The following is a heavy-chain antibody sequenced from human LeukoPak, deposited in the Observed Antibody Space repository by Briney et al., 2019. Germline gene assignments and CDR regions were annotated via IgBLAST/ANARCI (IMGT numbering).Heavy chain of an antibody. CDR2: IIPIFGTA. Sequence: EASVKVSCXASGGTFSSYAISWVRQAPGQGLEWMGGIIPIFGTANYAQKFQGRVTNTTDESTSTAYMELSSLRSEDTAVYYCARAAGLWSYYFDYWGQGTLVTVSS. CDR1: GGTFSSYA. CDR3: ARAAGLWSYYFDY. J-gene: IGHJ4*02. D-gene: IGHD5-18*01. V-gene: IGHV1-69*05.